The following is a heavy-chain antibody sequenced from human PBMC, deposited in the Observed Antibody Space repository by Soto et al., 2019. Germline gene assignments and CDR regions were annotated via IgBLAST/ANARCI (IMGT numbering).Heavy chain of an antibody. J-gene: IGHJ4*02. V-gene: IGHV5-51*03. D-gene: IGHD2-21*01. Sequence: EVQLVQSGAEVKKPGDSLKISCQGSGYSFTDSWIGWVRQRPGTGLEWMAIIFPDDSDVKYSPSFQGQVTISADKSIRTAYLHWSSLKASDTAMYCCVHAMGAYCGADCSQFDSWGQGTLVTVSS. CDR1: GYSFTDSW. CDR2: IFPDDSDV. CDR3: VHAMGAYCGADCSQFDS.